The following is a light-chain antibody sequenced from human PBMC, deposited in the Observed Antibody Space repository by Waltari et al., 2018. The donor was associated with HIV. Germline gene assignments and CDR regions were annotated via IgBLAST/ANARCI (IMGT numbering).Light chain of an antibody. CDR2: LTS. CDR1: QSLLHFNGLNY. Sequence: DIVMTQSPLSLPVTPGEPASISCRSSQSLLHFNGLNYLDWYVQKPGQSPQLLFYLTSNRASGVPDRFSGSGSGTDFTLKISRVEAEDVGVYYCMQGLQTLYTFGQGTKLEIK. CDR3: MQGLQTLYT. V-gene: IGKV2-28*01. J-gene: IGKJ2*01.